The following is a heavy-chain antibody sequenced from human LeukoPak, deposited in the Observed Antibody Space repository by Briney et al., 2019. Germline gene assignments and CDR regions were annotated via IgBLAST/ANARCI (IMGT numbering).Heavy chain of an antibody. CDR2: IYTSGST. Sequence: SETLSLTCTVSGGSISSYYWSWIRQPAGKGLEWIGRIYTSGSTNYNPSLKSRVTISVDTSKNQFSLKLSSVTAADTAVYYRARGKGLGVVTTYFDYWGQGTLVTVSS. V-gene: IGHV4-4*07. D-gene: IGHD3-3*01. CDR3: ARGKGLGVVTTYFDY. J-gene: IGHJ4*02. CDR1: GGSISSYY.